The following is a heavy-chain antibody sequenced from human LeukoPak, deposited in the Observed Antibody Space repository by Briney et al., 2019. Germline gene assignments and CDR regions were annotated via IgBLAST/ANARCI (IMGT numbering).Heavy chain of an antibody. CDR3: ARTLVAAPGTKGGP. CDR1: GFTFSSYE. V-gene: IGHV3-48*03. Sequence: PGGSLRLSCAASGFTFSSYEMNWVRQAPGKGLEWVSYISSSGSTIYYADSVKGRFTISRDNAKNSLYLQMNSLRAEDSAVYYCARTLVAAPGTKGGPWGRGTLVTVSS. J-gene: IGHJ5*02. D-gene: IGHD6-13*01. CDR2: ISSSGSTI.